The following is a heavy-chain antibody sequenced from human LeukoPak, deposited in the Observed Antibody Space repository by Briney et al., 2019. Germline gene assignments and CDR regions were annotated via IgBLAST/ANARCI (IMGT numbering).Heavy chain of an antibody. CDR3: AKDFSGSWQFDP. CDR2: ITESGGYT. CDR1: GFTFSSYG. D-gene: IGHD1-26*01. V-gene: IGHV3-23*01. J-gene: IGHJ5*02. Sequence: GGSLRLSCAASGFTFSSYGMHWVRQAPGKGLEWVSSITESGGYTYYADSVKGRFTISRDNSKNTLFLQMNSLRVEDTAVYYCAKDFSGSWQFDPWGQGTLVTVSS.